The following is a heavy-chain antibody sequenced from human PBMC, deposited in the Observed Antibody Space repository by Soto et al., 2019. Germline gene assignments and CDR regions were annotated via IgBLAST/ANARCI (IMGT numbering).Heavy chain of an antibody. Sequence: PSETLSLICAFSNFSLIKEYYWGWIRQPPGKGLEWIGSIHQSGSPYYNPSLKSQLTTSIDMSKKQFSLRLSSVTAADTAVYYCARGAPRGIIHDFDSWGQGSLVTVSS. CDR2: IHQSGSP. V-gene: IGHV4-38-2*01. D-gene: IGHD3-10*01. J-gene: IGHJ4*02. CDR1: NFSLIKEYY. CDR3: ARGAPRGIIHDFDS.